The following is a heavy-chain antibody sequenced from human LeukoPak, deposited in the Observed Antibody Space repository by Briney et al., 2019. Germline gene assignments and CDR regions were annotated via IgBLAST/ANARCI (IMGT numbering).Heavy chain of an antibody. CDR2: ISSSSSYI. V-gene: IGHV3-21*04. CDR1: GFTFSSYS. J-gene: IGHJ4*02. Sequence: GGSLRLSCAASGFTFSSYSMNWVRQAPGKGLEWVSSISSSSSYIYYADSVKGRFTISRDNAKNSLYLQMNSLRAEDTAVYYCARGSGGSYWEDYFVYWGQGTLVTVSS. D-gene: IGHD1-26*01. CDR3: ARGSGGSYWEDYFVY.